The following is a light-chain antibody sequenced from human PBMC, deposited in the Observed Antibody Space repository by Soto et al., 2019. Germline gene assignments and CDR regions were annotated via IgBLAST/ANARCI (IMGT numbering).Light chain of an antibody. Sequence: EIVLTQSPGTLSLSPGERATLSCRASQSVSSSYLAWYQQKPGQAPRLLIYGASSRATGIPDRFSGSGSGTDFTLTISRLEPEYFAVYYCQQYGSSPGTFGQGTKLELK. CDR1: QSVSSSY. CDR3: QQYGSSPGT. V-gene: IGKV3-20*01. CDR2: GAS. J-gene: IGKJ2*01.